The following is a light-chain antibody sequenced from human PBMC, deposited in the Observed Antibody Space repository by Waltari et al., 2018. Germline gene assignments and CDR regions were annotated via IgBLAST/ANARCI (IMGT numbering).Light chain of an antibody. Sequence: QSALTQPASVSGSPGQPITISCTGTSSDVGSYSLFSWSRQHPGEAPSVIIFEDPKRPSGVSNRFSGSRSGNTASLTISGLQAEDEADYYCCSYTLTNTWLFGGGTKLTVL. CDR2: EDP. CDR3: CSYTLTNTWL. J-gene: IGLJ3*02. CDR1: SSDVGSYSL. V-gene: IGLV2-23*01.